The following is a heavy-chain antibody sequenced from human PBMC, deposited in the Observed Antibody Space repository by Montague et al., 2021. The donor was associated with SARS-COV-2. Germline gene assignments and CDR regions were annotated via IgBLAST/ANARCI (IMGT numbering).Heavy chain of an antibody. D-gene: IGHD6-19*01. V-gene: IGHV4-59*08. CDR3: ARQENSSGWFKPDAFDI. CDR1: GGSISSYY. Sequence: SETLSLTCTVSGGSISSYYWSWIRQPPGKGLEWIGYIYYCGSTNYNPSLKSRVTISVDTSKNQFSLKLSSVTAADTAVYYCARQENSSGWFKPDAFDIWGQGTMVTVSS. J-gene: IGHJ3*02. CDR2: IYYCGST.